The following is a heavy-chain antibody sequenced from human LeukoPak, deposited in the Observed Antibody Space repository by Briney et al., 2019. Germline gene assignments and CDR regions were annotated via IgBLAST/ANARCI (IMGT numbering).Heavy chain of an antibody. CDR2: ISYRGGST. Sequence: GGSLRLSCVASGFAFRNNAMSWVRQAPGKGLEWVSLISYRGGSTNYADSVKGRFTISIDNSQNTLSLQMNNLRSKDTAIYYCASSDGSSAYYPFAYWGQGTLVTVFS. CDR3: ASSDGSSAYYPFAY. D-gene: IGHD3-22*01. V-gene: IGHV3-23*01. J-gene: IGHJ4*02. CDR1: GFAFRNNA.